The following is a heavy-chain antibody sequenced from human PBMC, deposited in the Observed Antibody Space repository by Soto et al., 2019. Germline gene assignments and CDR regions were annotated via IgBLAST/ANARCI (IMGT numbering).Heavy chain of an antibody. D-gene: IGHD6-19*01. Sequence: SETLSLTCTVSGEYISSGYHWAWIRQPPGKGLEWIASIFHTGTTYYNPSFKSRVTISVDTSANQFALKLNSVTAADSAVYYCARLSGAGSFDYWGQGTLVTVSS. J-gene: IGHJ4*02. CDR1: GEYISSGYH. V-gene: IGHV4-38-2*02. CDR3: ARLSGAGSFDY. CDR2: IFHTGTT.